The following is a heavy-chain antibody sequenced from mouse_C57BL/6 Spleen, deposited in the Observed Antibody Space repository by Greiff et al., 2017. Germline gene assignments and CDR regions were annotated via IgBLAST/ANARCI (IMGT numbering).Heavy chain of an antibody. CDR2: INPNNGGT. Sequence: EVQLQQSGPELVKPGASVKIPCKASGYTFTDYNMDWVKQSHGKSLEWIGDINPNNGGTIYNQKFKGKATLTVDKSSSTAYMELRSLTSEDTAVYYCARKYYGSSFPYYFDYWGQGTTLTVSS. J-gene: IGHJ2*01. CDR3: ARKYYGSSFPYYFDY. D-gene: IGHD1-1*01. V-gene: IGHV1-18*01. CDR1: GYTFTDYN.